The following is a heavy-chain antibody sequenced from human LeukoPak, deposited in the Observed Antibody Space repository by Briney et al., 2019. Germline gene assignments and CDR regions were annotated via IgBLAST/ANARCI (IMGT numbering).Heavy chain of an antibody. J-gene: IGHJ4*02. CDR2: VYYSGST. CDR1: GGSISSSPYY. V-gene: IGHV4-39*01. CDR3: ASPLTGYSYFDY. Sequence: SETLSLTCTVSGGSISSSPYYWGWIRQPPGKGLDWIGSVYYSGSTSYNTHLKKRVTISVDTSKNQFSLKLNSVTAADTDVYYCASPLTGYSYFDYWGQGTLVTVSS. D-gene: IGHD3-9*01.